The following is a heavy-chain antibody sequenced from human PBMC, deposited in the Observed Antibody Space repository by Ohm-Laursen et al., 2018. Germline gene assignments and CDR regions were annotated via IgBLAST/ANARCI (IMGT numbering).Heavy chain of an antibody. V-gene: IGHV4-4*07. CDR2: ISSSGSS. Sequence: SETLSLTCTVSGGSMNNYFWTWIRQPAGKGLEWIGRISSSGSSNYNPSLKSRVTISINTFKNQFSLQLRFVTAADTAVYHCAGAPNLYYFDYWGQGTLVTVSS. CDR1: GGSMNNYF. D-gene: IGHD2-8*01. J-gene: IGHJ4*02. CDR3: AGAPNLYYFDY.